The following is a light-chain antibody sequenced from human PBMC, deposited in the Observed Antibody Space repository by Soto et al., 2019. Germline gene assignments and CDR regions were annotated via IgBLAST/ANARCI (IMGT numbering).Light chain of an antibody. Sequence: DIVLTQSPVTLSLSPGERATLSCRASQSVRSYLGWYQQRPGQAPRLLIYDASNRATGIPARFSGSGSGTDFTRSISSLEPEDFAVYYCQQGGTFGQGTRLEIK. V-gene: IGKV3-11*01. CDR3: QQGGT. CDR2: DAS. J-gene: IGKJ5*01. CDR1: QSVRSY.